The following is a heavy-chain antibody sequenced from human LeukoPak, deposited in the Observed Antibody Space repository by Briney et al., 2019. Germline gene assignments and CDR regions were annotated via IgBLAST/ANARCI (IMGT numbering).Heavy chain of an antibody. CDR1: GYTFTGYY. CDR3: ARDTAMVTYWFDP. CDR2: INPNSGGT. Sequence: ASVKVSCKASGYTFTGYYMHWVRQTPGQGLEWMGWINPNSGGTNYAQKFQGRVTMTRDTSISTAYMELSRLRSDDTAVYYCARDTAMVTYWFDPWGQGTLVTVSS. J-gene: IGHJ5*02. V-gene: IGHV1-2*02. D-gene: IGHD5-18*01.